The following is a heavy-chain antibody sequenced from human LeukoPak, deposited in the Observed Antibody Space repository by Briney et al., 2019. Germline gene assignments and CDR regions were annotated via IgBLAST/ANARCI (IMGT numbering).Heavy chain of an antibody. J-gene: IGHJ4*02. D-gene: IGHD2-2*01. Sequence: PSETLSLTCTVSGGSISSDYWSWIRQPPGKGLEWIGYIFYTGNTNYNPSLKSRVTISVDTSKNQFSLKLSSVTAADTAVYYCARAQRNCSSTSCYYYFDYWGQGTLVTVSS. V-gene: IGHV4-59*12. CDR2: IFYTGNT. CDR1: GGSISSDY. CDR3: ARAQRNCSSTSCYYYFDY.